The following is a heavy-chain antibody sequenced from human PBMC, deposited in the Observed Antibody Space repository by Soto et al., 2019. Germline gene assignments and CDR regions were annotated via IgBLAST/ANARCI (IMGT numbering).Heavy chain of an antibody. CDR2: IYSGGST. CDR1: GFTVSSNY. CDR3: ASQYYDFWSGYYDY. V-gene: IGHV3-66*04. D-gene: IGHD3-3*01. J-gene: IGHJ4*02. Sequence: EVQLVESGGGLVQPGGSLRLSCAASGFTVSSNYMSWVRQAPGKGLEWVSVIYSGGSTYYADSVKGRFTISRDNSKNTLYLQMKSLRAEDTAVYYCASQYYDFWSGYYDYWGQGTLVTVSS.